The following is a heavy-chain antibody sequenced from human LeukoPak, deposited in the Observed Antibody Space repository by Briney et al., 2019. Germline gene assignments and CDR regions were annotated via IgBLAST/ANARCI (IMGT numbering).Heavy chain of an antibody. CDR2: IIPILGIA. CDR1: GGTFSSYT. CDR3: ARLVDYYASSGPFDS. D-gene: IGHD3-22*01. J-gene: IGHJ4*02. Sequence: SVKVSCKTSGGTFSSYTISWVRQAPGQGLEWMGRIIPILGIANYAQKFQGRVTITADKSTSTAYMELSSLKASDTAMYYCARLVDYYASSGPFDSWGQGTLVTVSS. V-gene: IGHV1-69*02.